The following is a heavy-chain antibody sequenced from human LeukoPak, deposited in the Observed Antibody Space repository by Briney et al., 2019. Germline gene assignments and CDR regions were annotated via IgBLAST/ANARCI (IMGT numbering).Heavy chain of an antibody. CDR1: GYTFTGYY. J-gene: IGHJ6*03. CDR2: INPNSGGT. Sequence: GASVKVSCKASGYTFTGYYMHWVRQAPGQGLEGMGWINPNSGGTNYVQKFQGRVTMTRDTSISTAYMELSRLRSDDTAVYYCAREVEMATINYYYYYMDVWGKGTTVTVSS. CDR3: AREVEMATINYYYYYMDV. V-gene: IGHV1-2*02. D-gene: IGHD5-24*01.